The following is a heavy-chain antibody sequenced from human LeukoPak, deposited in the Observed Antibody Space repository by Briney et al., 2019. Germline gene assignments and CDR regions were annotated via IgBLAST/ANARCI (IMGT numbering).Heavy chain of an antibody. J-gene: IGHJ4*02. CDR2: IKEDGTYT. CDR3: ARDFDMGITPGDDFDF. V-gene: IGHV3-74*01. D-gene: IGHD3-9*01. Sequence: GGSLRLSCAASGFSFSKYWMHWVRQTPGEGLVWVSRIKEDGTYTSYADSVKGRFTISRDNARNTVFLQMDSLRAEDTAVYYCARDFDMGITPGDDFDFWGQGTLVTVSS. CDR1: GFSFSKYW.